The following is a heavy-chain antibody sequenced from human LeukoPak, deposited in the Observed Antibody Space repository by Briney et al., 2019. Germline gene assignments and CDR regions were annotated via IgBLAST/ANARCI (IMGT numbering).Heavy chain of an antibody. CDR2: VNPDTGNT. J-gene: IGHJ3*01. V-gene: IGHV1-8*03. CDR3: ARRGLVAGIYDLVHGFDL. CDR1: GYSFTTFH. Sequence: ASVKVSCKAAGYSFTTFHINWVRQAPGQGPEWMGWVNPDTGNTGFAQKFQGRVTITQNSSVTTVYMELSSLTSEDTAVYYCARRGLVAGIYDLVHGFDLWGQGTMVTVSS. D-gene: IGHD3/OR15-3a*01.